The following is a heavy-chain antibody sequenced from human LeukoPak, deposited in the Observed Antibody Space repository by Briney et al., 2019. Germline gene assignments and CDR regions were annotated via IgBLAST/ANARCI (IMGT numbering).Heavy chain of an antibody. V-gene: IGHV3-30*19. Sequence: LPGGSLRLSCAASGFTFSSYGMHWVRQAPGKGLEWVAVISYDGSNKYYADSVKGRFTISRDNSKNTLYLQMNSLRAEDTAVYYCAREGRWLQYPLFDYWGQGTLSPSPQ. CDR2: ISYDGSNK. CDR1: GFTFSSYG. CDR3: AREGRWLQYPLFDY. D-gene: IGHD5-24*01. J-gene: IGHJ4*02.